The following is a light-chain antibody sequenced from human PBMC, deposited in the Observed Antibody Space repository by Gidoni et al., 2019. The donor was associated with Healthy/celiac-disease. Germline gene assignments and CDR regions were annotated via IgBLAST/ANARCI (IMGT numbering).Light chain of an antibody. J-gene: IGKJ1*01. Sequence: IVLTQSPDSLAVSLGERATINCKSSQSVFYSSNNKNYLAWYQQKPGQPPKLLIYWASPRESGVPDRFSGSGSGTDFTLTISSLQAEDVAVYYCQQYYSTPLAFGQGTKVEIK. CDR1: QSVFYSSNNKNY. CDR3: QQYYSTPLA. V-gene: IGKV4-1*01. CDR2: WAS.